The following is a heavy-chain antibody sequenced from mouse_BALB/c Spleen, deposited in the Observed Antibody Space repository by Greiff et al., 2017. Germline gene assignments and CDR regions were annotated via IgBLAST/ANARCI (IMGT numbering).Heavy chain of an antibody. V-gene: IGHV2-9*02. CDR3: AREEVRRGPSAY. Sequence: VKLQESGPGLVAPSQSLSITCTVSGFSLTSYGVHWVRQPPGKGLEWLGVIWAGGSTNYNSALMSRLSISKDNSKSQVFLKMNSLQTDDTAMYYCAREEVRRGPSAYWGQGTLVTVSA. J-gene: IGHJ3*01. D-gene: IGHD2-14*01. CDR2: IWAGGST. CDR1: GFSLTSYG.